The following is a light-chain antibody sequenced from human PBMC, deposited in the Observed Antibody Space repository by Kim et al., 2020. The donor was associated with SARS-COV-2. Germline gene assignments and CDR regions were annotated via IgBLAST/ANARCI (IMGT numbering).Light chain of an antibody. CDR1: TSNIERNA. J-gene: IGLJ3*02. V-gene: IGLV1-44*01. CDR2: SSN. CDR3: AAWDDSLDGWV. Sequence: QSVLTQPPSASGTPGQRVTIPCSGSTSNIERNAVNWYQQLPGTAPKLFIYSSNRRASGVPDRFSASKSGTSASLAISGLQSEDEADYYCAAWDDSLDGWVFGGGTQLTVL.